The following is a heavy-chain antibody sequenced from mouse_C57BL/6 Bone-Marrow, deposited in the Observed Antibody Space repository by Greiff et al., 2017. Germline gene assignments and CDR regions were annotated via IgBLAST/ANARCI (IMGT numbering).Heavy chain of an antibody. J-gene: IGHJ1*03. Sequence: VKLQQPGAELVRPGSSVKLSCKASGYTFTSYWMHWVKQRPIQGLEWIGNIDPSDSETHYNQKFKDKATLTVDKSSSTAYMQLSSLTSEDSAVYYCASGSYYGKQYFDVWGTGTTVTVSS. CDR1: GYTFTSYW. V-gene: IGHV1-52*01. CDR2: IDPSDSET. CDR3: ASGSYYGKQYFDV. D-gene: IGHD2-1*01.